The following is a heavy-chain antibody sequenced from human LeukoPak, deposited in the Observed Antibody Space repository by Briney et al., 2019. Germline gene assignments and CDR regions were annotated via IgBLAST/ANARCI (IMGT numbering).Heavy chain of an antibody. V-gene: IGHV1-18*01. Sequence: ASVKVSCKASGYTFTSYGISWVRQAPGQGLEWMGWISAYNGNTNYAQKLQGRVTMTTDTSTSTAYMELRSLRSDDTAVYYCAREQGYCSSTSRHGFDYWGQGTLVTVSS. CDR2: ISAYNGNT. CDR1: GYTFTSYG. D-gene: IGHD2-2*01. CDR3: AREQGYCSSTSRHGFDY. J-gene: IGHJ4*02.